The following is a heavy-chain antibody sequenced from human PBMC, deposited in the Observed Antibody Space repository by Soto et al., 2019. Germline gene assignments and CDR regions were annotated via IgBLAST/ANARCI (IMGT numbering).Heavy chain of an antibody. V-gene: IGHV1-69*01. J-gene: IGHJ6*02. CDR3: ARDRIAGSKYYYGMDV. CDR2: IIPIFGTE. D-gene: IGHD6-13*01. Sequence: QVQLVQSGAEVKKPGSSVRVSCKASGGTFSSYAISWVRQAPGQGLEWMGGIIPIFGTENYAQKFQGRVTITADESTSTAYMALSSLRSEDTDLYYCARDRIAGSKYYYGMDVWGQGPTVTVSS. CDR1: GGTFSSYA.